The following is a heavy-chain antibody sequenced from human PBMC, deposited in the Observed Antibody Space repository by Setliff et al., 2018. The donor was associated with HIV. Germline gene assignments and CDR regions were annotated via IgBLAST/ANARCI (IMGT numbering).Heavy chain of an antibody. CDR1: GYTFTSYG. J-gene: IGHJ6*03. CDR2: ISPDSGDT. Sequence: ASVKVSCKASGYTFTSYGISWVRQAPGQGVEWVGKISPDSGDTFYAQKFQGRVTLTRDTSITTAYMELSTLRDDDTAVYYCASCMAGHYYYYMDVWGKGTTVTVSS. D-gene: IGHD6-19*01. V-gene: IGHV1-2*02. CDR3: ASCMAGHYYYYMDV.